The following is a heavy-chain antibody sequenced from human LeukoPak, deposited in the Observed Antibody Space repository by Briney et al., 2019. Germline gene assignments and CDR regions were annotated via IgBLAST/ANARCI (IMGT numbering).Heavy chain of an antibody. CDR2: INGGGVNT. Sequence: GGSLRLSCAASGFTFSSYAMSWVRQAPGKGLEWVSTINGGGVNTHYADSVGGRFTISRDNSKNTLFLQMNSLRDEDTAVYYCAKDLYSNYGPADYWGQEPWSPSPQ. CDR1: GFTFSSYA. CDR3: AKDLYSNYGPADY. J-gene: IGHJ4*01. V-gene: IGHV3-23*01. D-gene: IGHD4-11*01.